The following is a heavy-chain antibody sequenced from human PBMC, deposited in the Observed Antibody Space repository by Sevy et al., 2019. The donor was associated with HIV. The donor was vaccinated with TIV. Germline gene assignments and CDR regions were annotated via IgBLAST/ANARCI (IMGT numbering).Heavy chain of an antibody. V-gene: IGHV3-11*01. Sequence: GGSLRLSCAASGFTFSDYYMSWIRQAPGKGLEWVSYISSSGGTIYYADSVKGRFTISRDNAKNSLYLQMNSLRAEDTAVYYCARDRGGYCSGGSCYSSLGMDVWGQGTTVTVSS. CDR3: ARDRGGYCSGGSCYSSLGMDV. J-gene: IGHJ6*02. CDR1: GFTFSDYY. D-gene: IGHD2-15*01. CDR2: ISSSGGTI.